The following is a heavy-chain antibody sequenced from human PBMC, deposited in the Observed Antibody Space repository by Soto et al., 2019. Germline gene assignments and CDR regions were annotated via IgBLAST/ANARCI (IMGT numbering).Heavy chain of an antibody. CDR2: MTNDGNNQ. CDR3: GGGFCANRGCYYVFDL. CDR1: RFNFTSYG. J-gene: IGHJ4*02. Sequence: WWSLRLSCSASRFNFTSYGMHWLRQAPGKGLEWVADMTNDGNNQFYADSVRGRFIISRDTSKNTLFLQMTSLRPEDTAVYHCGGGFCANRGCYYVFDLWGPGALVTVSS. V-gene: IGHV3-30*03. D-gene: IGHD2-8*01.